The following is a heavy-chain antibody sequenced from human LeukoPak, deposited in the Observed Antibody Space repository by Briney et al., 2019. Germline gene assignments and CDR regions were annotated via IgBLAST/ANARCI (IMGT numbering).Heavy chain of an antibody. CDR3: ARQYCSGGRCYSDY. CDR2: IYPGDSDS. J-gene: IGHJ4*02. CDR1: GYSFSSYW. D-gene: IGHD2-15*01. Sequence: PGESLKISCKGSGYSFSSYWIAWVRQMPGKGLEWMGIIYPGDSDSRYSPSFQGQVTMSADKSISTAYLQWGSLKASDTAMYYCARQYCSGGRCYSDYWGQGTLVTVSS. V-gene: IGHV5-51*01.